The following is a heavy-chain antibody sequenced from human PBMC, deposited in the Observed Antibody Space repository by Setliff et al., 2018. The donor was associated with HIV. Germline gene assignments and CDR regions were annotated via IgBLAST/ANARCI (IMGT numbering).Heavy chain of an antibody. CDR1: GYTFINYD. Sequence: ASVKVSCKASGYTFINYDINWVRQATGQGLEWMGWMNPNSGNTGYSQKFQGRVTWTRDTSTSTVYMELSSLRSEDTAVYYCARDSSTGWFSADYWGQGTLVTVSS. D-gene: IGHD6-19*01. V-gene: IGHV1-8*01. CDR2: MNPNSGNT. J-gene: IGHJ4*02. CDR3: ARDSSTGWFSADY.